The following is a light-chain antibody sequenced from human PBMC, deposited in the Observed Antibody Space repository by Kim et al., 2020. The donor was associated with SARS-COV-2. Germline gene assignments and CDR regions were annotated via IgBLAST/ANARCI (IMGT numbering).Light chain of an antibody. V-gene: IGLV3-1*01. CDR3: QAWDSSTAWV. Sequence: VSPGQTASITCSGDKLGDKYACWYQQKPGQSPVLVIYQDSKRPSGIPERFSGSNAGNTATLTISGTQAMDEADYYCQAWDSSTAWVFGGGTQLTVL. J-gene: IGLJ2*01. CDR2: QDS. CDR1: KLGDKY.